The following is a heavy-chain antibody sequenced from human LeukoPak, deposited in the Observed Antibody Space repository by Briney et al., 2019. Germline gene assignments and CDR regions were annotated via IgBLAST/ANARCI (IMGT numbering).Heavy chain of an antibody. CDR2: IYYSGRT. J-gene: IGHJ4*02. V-gene: IGHV4-59*01. CDR1: GGSISSYY. Sequence: SETLSLTCSVAGGSISSYYWSWIRQPPGKGLERVGYIYYSGRTSNNTSLKSRVTISVYTSNNQFSLRLSSVAAADTAVYYCAIGQKYRSGYTVTELGSGYFDYWGQGTLVTVSS. D-gene: IGHD5-18*01. CDR3: AIGQKYRSGYTVTELGSGYFDY.